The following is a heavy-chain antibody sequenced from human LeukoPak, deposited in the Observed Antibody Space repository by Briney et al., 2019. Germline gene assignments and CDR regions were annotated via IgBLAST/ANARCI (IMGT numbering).Heavy chain of an antibody. CDR3: ARDRAGIFDY. D-gene: IGHD1-14*01. Sequence: GRSLRLSCAASGFTFSNYAMHWIRQAPGKGLEWVGVIFYDGDSKHYADSVKGRFTISRDNSKNTLYLQMNSLRAEDTAVYYCARDRAGIFDYWGQGTLDTVSS. V-gene: IGHV3-30-3*01. CDR1: GFTFSNYA. J-gene: IGHJ4*02. CDR2: IFYDGDSK.